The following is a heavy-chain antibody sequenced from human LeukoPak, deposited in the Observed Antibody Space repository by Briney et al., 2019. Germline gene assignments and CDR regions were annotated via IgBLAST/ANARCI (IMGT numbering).Heavy chain of an antibody. CDR1: RFTFSSYS. CDR3: ARASANYDILTDYYHYSGLDV. J-gene: IGHJ6*02. CDR2: ISGGSSYI. V-gene: IGHV3-21*01. Sequence: NSGGSLRLSCAASRFTFSSYSMHWVRQAPGKGLEWVSSISGGSSYIYYADSVKGRFTISRDNAKNSLYLQMNSLSAEDTAVYYCARASANYDILTDYYHYSGLDVWGQGTTVTVSS. D-gene: IGHD3-9*01.